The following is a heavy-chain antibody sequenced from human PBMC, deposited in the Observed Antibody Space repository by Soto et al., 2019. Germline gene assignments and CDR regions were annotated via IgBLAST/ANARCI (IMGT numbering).Heavy chain of an antibody. V-gene: IGHV3-30-3*01. J-gene: IGHJ4*02. CDR2: ISYDGSKK. Sequence: QVQLVESGGGVVQPGRSLRLSCAASGFTFSSYAMHWVRQAPGKGLEWVAVISYDGSKKYYADSVKGRFTISRDNSKNTLYLQMNSLRAEDTAVYYCASGKYSYGFWSSDYWGQGTLVTVSS. D-gene: IGHD5-18*01. CDR3: ASGKYSYGFWSSDY. CDR1: GFTFSSYA.